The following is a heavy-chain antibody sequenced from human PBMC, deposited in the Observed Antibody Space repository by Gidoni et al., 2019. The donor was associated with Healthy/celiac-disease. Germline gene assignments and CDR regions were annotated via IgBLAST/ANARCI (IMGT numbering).Heavy chain of an antibody. V-gene: IGHV1-69*04. D-gene: IGHD5-12*01. CDR2: IIPILGIA. CDR1: GRTFSTYA. Sequence: QVQLVQSGAEVKKPGASAKVSCKASGRTFSTYAISWVRQAPGQGLEGMGRIIPILGIANYAQKFQGRVTITADKSTSTAYMELSSLRSEDTAVYYCARDKEGGYSGYDYWYWGQGTLVTVSS. J-gene: IGHJ4*02. CDR3: ARDKEGGYSGYDYWY.